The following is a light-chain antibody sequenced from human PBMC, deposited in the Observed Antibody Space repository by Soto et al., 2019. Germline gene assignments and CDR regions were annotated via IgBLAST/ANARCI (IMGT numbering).Light chain of an antibody. CDR1: QNIRSW. J-gene: IGKJ1*01. Sequence: DIQMTQSPSTLFASAGDRVTITCRASQNIRSWLAWYQQKPGKAPKLLIYEASHLEGGVPSRFGGSGSGTEFSLTISRLQPDDFGSYYCQQYDAYPWTFGQGTKVDIK. V-gene: IGKV1-5*03. CDR3: QQYDAYPWT. CDR2: EAS.